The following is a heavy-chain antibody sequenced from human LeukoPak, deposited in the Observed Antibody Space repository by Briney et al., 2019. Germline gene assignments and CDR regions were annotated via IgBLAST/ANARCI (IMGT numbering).Heavy chain of an antibody. CDR3: ARGKRGYSSSWYDY. J-gene: IGHJ4*02. D-gene: IGHD6-13*01. Sequence: SQTLSLTCAVSGGSVSSVGYSWSWIRQPPGKGLECVGYIFYSGSTYYNPSLKSRVTISVDTSKNQFSLKLSSVTAADTAVYYCARGKRGYSSSWYDYWGQGTLVTVSS. CDR2: IFYSGST. V-gene: IGHV4-30-2*01. CDR1: GGSVSSVGYS.